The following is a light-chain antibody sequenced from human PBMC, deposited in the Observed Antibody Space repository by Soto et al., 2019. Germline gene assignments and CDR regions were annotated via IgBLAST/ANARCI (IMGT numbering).Light chain of an antibody. CDR3: CSYAGSSSYV. J-gene: IGLJ1*01. CDR1: RIDVGSSHL. V-gene: IGLV2-23*01. CDR2: EDR. Sequence: QYDLTHPASVPGSPGRSITISCTGTRIDVGSSHLVSWYPQHPGKAPKLMISEDRKRPSGVSDRFSGSKSGKAGSLTISGLQAEDEADCYCCSYAGSSSYVFGTGTKVTV.